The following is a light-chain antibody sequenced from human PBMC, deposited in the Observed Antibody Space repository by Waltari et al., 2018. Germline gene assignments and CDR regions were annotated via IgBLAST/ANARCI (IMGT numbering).Light chain of an antibody. J-gene: IGKJ1*01. CDR2: DAS. V-gene: IGKV3-11*01. Sequence: IVLTQSPATLSLSPGERATLSCRASQTVSTYLAWFQQTPGQAPRLLIYDASNGAPGIPARFGGGGSGTDCSLTISSLEPEDFAVYYCHQRSLWPWTFGQGTKVAIK. CDR3: HQRSLWPWT. CDR1: QTVSTY.